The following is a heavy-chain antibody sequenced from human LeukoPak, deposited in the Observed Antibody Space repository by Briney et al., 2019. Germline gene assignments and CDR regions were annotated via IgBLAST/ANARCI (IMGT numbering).Heavy chain of an antibody. CDR2: INYSGGT. J-gene: IGHJ4*02. V-gene: IGHV4-34*01. CDR3: ARPTSGSYDY. Sequence: SETLSLTCAVYGVSFSSYYWSWVRQPPGKGLEWIGEINYSGGTHYNPSLKSRVTISVDTSNNQFSLKLGSVTAADTAVYYCARPTSGSYDYWGQGTLVTVSS. D-gene: IGHD1-26*01. CDR1: GVSFSSYY.